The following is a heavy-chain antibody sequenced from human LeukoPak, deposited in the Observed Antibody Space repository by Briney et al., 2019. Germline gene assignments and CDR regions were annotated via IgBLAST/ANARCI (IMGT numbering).Heavy chain of an antibody. Sequence: GGSLRLSCAASGFTFSSYSMNWVRQAPGNGLEWVSSISSSSSYIYYADSVKGRFTISRDNAKNSLYLQMNSLRAEDTAVYYCARVSRDYVSSGTRDDYWGQGTLVTVSS. CDR2: ISSSSSYI. J-gene: IGHJ4*02. CDR1: GFTFSSYS. V-gene: IGHV3-21*01. D-gene: IGHD3-22*01. CDR3: ARVSRDYVSSGTRDDY.